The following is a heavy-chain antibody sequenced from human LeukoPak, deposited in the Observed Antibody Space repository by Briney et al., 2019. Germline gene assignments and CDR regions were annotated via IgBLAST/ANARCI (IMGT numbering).Heavy chain of an antibody. Sequence: SVKVSCKASGGTFSSYAISWVRQAPGQGLEWMGGIIPIFGTANYAQKFQGRVTITADKSTSTAYMELSSLRSEDTAVYYCVLFVYYDSSGYSSTDAFDIWGQGTIVTVSS. CDR1: GGTFSSYA. CDR2: IIPIFGTA. D-gene: IGHD3-22*01. J-gene: IGHJ3*02. V-gene: IGHV1-69*06. CDR3: VLFVYYDSSGYSSTDAFDI.